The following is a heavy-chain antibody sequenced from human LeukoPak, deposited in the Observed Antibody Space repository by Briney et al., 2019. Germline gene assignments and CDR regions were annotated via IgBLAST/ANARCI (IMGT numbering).Heavy chain of an antibody. V-gene: IGHV4-59*08. CDR3: ARAHDSSAFDI. J-gene: IGHJ3*02. D-gene: IGHD6-6*01. CDR1: GGSISSYY. CDR2: IYYSGST. Sequence: SETLSLTCTVSGGSISSYYWSWIRQPPGKGLEWIGYIYYSGSTNYNPSLKSRVTISVDTSKNQFSLKLSSVTAADTAVYYCARAHDSSAFDIWGQGTMVTVSS.